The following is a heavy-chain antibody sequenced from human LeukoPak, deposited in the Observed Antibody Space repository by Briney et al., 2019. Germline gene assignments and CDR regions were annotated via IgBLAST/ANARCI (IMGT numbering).Heavy chain of an antibody. V-gene: IGHV3-43D*03. CDR2: ISWDGGST. D-gene: IGHD1-1*01. CDR3: ARDYKGLSEY. CDR1: GFTFDDYA. Sequence: TGGSLRLSCAASGFTFDDYAMHWVRQAPGKGLEWVSLISWDGGSTYYADSVKGRFTISRDNAKDSLYLHMNTLRAEDTAVYYCARDYKGLSEYWGQGTLVTVSS. J-gene: IGHJ4*02.